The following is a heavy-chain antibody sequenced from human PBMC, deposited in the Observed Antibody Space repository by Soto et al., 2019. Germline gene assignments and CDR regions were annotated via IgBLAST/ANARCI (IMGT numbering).Heavy chain of an antibody. CDR3: ARDKFRIAAAGTVFDY. CDR2: ISSSSSYI. J-gene: IGHJ4*02. V-gene: IGHV3-21*01. CDR1: GFTFSSYS. D-gene: IGHD6-13*01. Sequence: GGSLRLSCAASGFTFSSYSMNWVRQAPGKGLEWVSSISSSSSYIYYADSVKGRFTISRDNAKNSLYLQMNSLRAEDTAVYYCARDKFRIAAAGTVFDYWGQGTLVTVSS.